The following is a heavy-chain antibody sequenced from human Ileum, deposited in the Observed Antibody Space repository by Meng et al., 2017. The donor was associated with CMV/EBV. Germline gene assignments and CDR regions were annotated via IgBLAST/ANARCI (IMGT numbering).Heavy chain of an antibody. CDR3: ARWGSGMSPTADWFDP. D-gene: IGHD2-15*01. CDR1: GDSMNDYF. J-gene: IGHJ5*02. CDR2: IYSNGAT. Sequence: QVHRQEAGPGLVKPSETLSLICTVSGDSMNDYFWTWIRQPAGKGLEWIGRIYSNGATNYNPSLQSRVTMSIDTSKNQFSLKVTSVTAADTAVYYCARWGSGMSPTADWFDPWGQGTLVTVSS. V-gene: IGHV4-4*07.